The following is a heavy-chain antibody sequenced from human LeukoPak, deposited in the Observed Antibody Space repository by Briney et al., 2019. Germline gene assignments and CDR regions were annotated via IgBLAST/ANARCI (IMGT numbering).Heavy chain of an antibody. CDR1: GGSISSGDYY. J-gene: IGHJ4*02. CDR3: ARAHFGITMIVVAVGGFDY. CDR2: IYYSGST. V-gene: IGHV4-30-4*08. Sequence: PSQTLSLTCTVSGGSISSGDYYWSWIRQPPGKGLEWIGYIYYSGSTYYNPSLKSRVTISVDTSKNQFSLKLSSVTAADTAVYYCARAHFGITMIVVAVGGFDYWGQGTLVTVSS. D-gene: IGHD3-22*01.